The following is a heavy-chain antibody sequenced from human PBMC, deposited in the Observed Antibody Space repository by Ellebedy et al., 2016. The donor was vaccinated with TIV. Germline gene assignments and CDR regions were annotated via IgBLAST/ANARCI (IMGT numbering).Heavy chain of an antibody. V-gene: IGHV3-7*03. CDR1: GFTFNNYC. Sequence: GGSLRLXCVASGFTFNNYCMTWVRQAPGKGLEWVANINPDGTMKYYLDSVKGRFTISRDNANNSVSLQLNSLRAEDTAIYYCAKWVSWGAAGYFDYWGQGTLVTVSS. D-gene: IGHD6-13*01. J-gene: IGHJ4*02. CDR3: AKWVSWGAAGYFDY. CDR2: INPDGTMK.